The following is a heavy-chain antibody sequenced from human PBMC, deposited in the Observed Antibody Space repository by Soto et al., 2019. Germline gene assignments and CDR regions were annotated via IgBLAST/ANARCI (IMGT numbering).Heavy chain of an antibody. Sequence: ASVKVSSKASGYTFTSYDINWVRQATGQGLEWMGWMNPNSGNTGYAQKFQGRVTMTRNTSISTAYMELSSLRSEDTAVYYCARVYCSSTRCYYNWFDPWVQRTLVTVSS. D-gene: IGHD2-2*01. CDR3: ARVYCSSTRCYYNWFDP. J-gene: IGHJ5*02. V-gene: IGHV1-8*01. CDR1: GYTFTSYD. CDR2: MNPNSGNT.